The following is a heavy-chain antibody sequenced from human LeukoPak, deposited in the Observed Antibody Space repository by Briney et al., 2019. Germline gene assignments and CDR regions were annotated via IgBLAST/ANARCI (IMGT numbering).Heavy chain of an antibody. CDR3: AKLATSDTGETY. CDR1: GYTFTINH. V-gene: IGHV1-46*01. CDR2: INPSGDST. J-gene: IGHJ4*02. D-gene: IGHD3-16*01. Sequence: GASVKVSCKASGYTFTINHIHWVRQAPGQGLEWMGVINPSGDSTTYAQNFQGRVTMTRDTFTSTVYMELRSLRSEDTAIYYCAKLATSDTGETYWGQGTLVTVSS.